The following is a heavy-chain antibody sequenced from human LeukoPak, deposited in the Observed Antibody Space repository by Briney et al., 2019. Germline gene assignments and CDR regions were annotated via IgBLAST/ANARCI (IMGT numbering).Heavy chain of an antibody. CDR2: IYVTGN. D-gene: IGHD3-16*02. Sequence: PSETLSLTCTVSGGSIGTYYWSWVRQSLGKGLEWIGYIYVTGNRYNPYLQSRVTISVDTSRNQFFLKMSSVTAADTAVYYCARHIGGGIEDMDVWGKGTKVTVSS. J-gene: IGHJ6*03. CDR3: ARHIGGGIEDMDV. CDR1: GGSIGTYY. V-gene: IGHV4-59*08.